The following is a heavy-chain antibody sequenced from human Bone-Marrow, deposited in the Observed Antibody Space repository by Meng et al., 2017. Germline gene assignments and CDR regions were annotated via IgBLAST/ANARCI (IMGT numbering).Heavy chain of an antibody. J-gene: IGHJ6*02. V-gene: IGHV3-9*01. D-gene: IGHD6-6*01. CDR2: ISWNRGSI. Sequence: SLKISCAASGFTFDDYAMHWVRQAPGKGLGWVSGISWNRGSIGYADSVKGRFTISRDNAKNSLYLQMNSLRAEDTALYYCAKDIRAARDRRYGMDVWGQGTTVTVSS. CDR3: AKDIRAARDRRYGMDV. CDR1: GFTFDDYA.